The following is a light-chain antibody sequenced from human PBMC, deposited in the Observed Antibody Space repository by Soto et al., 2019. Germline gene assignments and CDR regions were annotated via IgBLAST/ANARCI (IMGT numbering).Light chain of an antibody. CDR3: LLYYGGAFV. CDR1: TGAVTSGYY. Sequence: QAVVTQEPSLTVSPGGTVTLTCASSTGAVTSGYYPSWFQQKPGQAPRTLMYRTSDKHSWTPARFSGSLLGGKAALTLSGVQPEDEAEYYCLLYYGGAFVFGTGTKVTVL. CDR2: RTS. J-gene: IGLJ1*01. V-gene: IGLV7-43*01.